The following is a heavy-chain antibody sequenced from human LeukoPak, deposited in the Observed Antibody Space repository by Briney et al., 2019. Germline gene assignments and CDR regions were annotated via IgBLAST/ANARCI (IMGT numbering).Heavy chain of an antibody. V-gene: IGHV3-49*04. CDR3: GRDSPSFDY. CDR1: GFNVGNYA. J-gene: IGHJ4*02. Sequence: TLTLSCTTAGFNVGNYALSWVRQAPGKGLEWVGFTRSRAYGGATEYAASVKGRVTISRDDSKSIAYLQMNSLKTEDTAVYYCGRDSPSFDYWGQATLVTVSS. CDR2: TRSRAYGGAT.